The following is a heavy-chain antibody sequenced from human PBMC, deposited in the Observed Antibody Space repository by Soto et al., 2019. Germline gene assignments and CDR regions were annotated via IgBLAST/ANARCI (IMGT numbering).Heavy chain of an antibody. Sequence: PSETLSLTCTVSGGSISSGDYYWSWIRQPPGKGLEWIGYIYYSGSTYYNPSLKSRVTISVDTSKNQFSLKLSSVTAADTAVYYCARDRPPEVTTHYGMDVWGQGTTVTVSS. D-gene: IGHD4-17*01. CDR3: ARDRPPEVTTHYGMDV. J-gene: IGHJ6*02. V-gene: IGHV4-30-4*01. CDR2: IYYSGST. CDR1: GGSISSGDYY.